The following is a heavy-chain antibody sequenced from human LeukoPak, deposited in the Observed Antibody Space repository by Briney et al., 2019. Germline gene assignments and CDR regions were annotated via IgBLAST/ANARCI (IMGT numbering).Heavy chain of an antibody. J-gene: IGHJ4*01. CDR3: ASSPTGYSSGWYEEGYFEY. Sequence: ASVKVSCKASGYTFTSYGISWVRQAPGQGLEWMGWISAYNGNTNYAQKLQGRVTMTTDTSTSTAYMELRSLRSDDTAVYYCASSPTGYSSGWYEEGYFEYWGQGTLVTVSS. CDR1: GYTFTSYG. V-gene: IGHV1-18*04. D-gene: IGHD6-19*01. CDR2: ISAYNGNT.